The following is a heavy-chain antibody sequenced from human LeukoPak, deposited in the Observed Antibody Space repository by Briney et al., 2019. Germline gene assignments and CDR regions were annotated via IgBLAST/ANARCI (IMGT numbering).Heavy chain of an antibody. Sequence: GGSLRLSCTASGFTFSSYWMSWVRQAPGKGLEWVSAISGSGGSTYYADSVKGRFTISRDNSKNTLYLQMNSLRAEDTAVYYCAKGSTYYYDSSGYRWDYWGQGTLVTVSS. CDR1: GFTFSSYW. J-gene: IGHJ4*02. V-gene: IGHV3-23*01. D-gene: IGHD3-22*01. CDR2: ISGSGGST. CDR3: AKGSTYYYDSSGYRWDY.